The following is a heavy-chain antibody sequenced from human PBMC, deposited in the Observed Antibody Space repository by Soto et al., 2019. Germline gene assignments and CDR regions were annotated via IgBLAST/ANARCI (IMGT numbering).Heavy chain of an antibody. Sequence: EVQLVESGGGLVKPGGSLRLSCAASGFTFSNAWMSWVRQAPGKGLEWVGRIKSKTDGGTTDYAAPVKGRFTISRDDSKNTLYRQMNSLKTEDTAVYYCTTDRWRSSGYENYYGMDVWGQGTTVTVSS. CDR2: IKSKTDGGTT. V-gene: IGHV3-15*01. CDR3: TTDRWRSSGYENYYGMDV. J-gene: IGHJ6*02. D-gene: IGHD5-12*01. CDR1: GFTFSNAW.